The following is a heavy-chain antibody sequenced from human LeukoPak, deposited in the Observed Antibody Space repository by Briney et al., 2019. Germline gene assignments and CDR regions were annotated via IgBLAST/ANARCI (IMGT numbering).Heavy chain of an antibody. CDR3: ARARPYYYDSSGSLRGPMSYFDY. CDR1: GFTFSSYW. J-gene: IGHJ4*02. V-gene: IGHV3-7*01. D-gene: IGHD3-22*01. CDR2: IKQDGSEK. Sequence: GGSLRLSCAASGFTFSSYWMSWVRQAPGKGLEWVANIKQDGSEKYYVDSVKGRFTISRDNAKNSLYLQMNSLRAEDTAVYYCARARPYYYDSSGSLRGPMSYFDYWGQGTLVTVSS.